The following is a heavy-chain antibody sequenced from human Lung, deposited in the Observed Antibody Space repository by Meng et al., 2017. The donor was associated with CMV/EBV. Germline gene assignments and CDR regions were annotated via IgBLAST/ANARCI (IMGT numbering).Heavy chain of an antibody. V-gene: IGHV1-2*02. CDR1: GYILTGYY. D-gene: IGHD2-2*01. J-gene: IGHJ4*02. Sequence: ASXXDTCKASGYILTGYYMLWVRQAPGQGLEWMGWINPNSGGTDYAQKFQGRVTMTRDTSISTAYMEMSRLRSDDTAVYYCASLLGYCSSTSCYEGNYYFDYWGQGXLVTVSS. CDR3: ASLLGYCSSTSCYEGNYYFDY. CDR2: INPNSGGT.